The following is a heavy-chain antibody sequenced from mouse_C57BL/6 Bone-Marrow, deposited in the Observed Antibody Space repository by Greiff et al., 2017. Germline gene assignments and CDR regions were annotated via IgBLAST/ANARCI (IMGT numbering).Heavy chain of an antibody. Sequence: VQLQQPGAELVKPGASAKLSCKASGYTFTSYWMHWVKQRPGQGLEWIGMIHPNSGSTNYNEKFKSKATLTVDKSSSTAYMQLSSLTSEDSAVYYCARRGPYGNYDYWGQGTTLTVSS. CDR2: IHPNSGST. CDR3: ARRGPYGNYDY. J-gene: IGHJ2*01. V-gene: IGHV1-64*01. D-gene: IGHD2-1*01. CDR1: GYTFTSYW.